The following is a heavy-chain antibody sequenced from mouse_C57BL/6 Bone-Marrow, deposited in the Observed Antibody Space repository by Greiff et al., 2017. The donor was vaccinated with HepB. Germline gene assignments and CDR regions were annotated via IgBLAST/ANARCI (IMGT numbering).Heavy chain of an antibody. Sequence: EVKLEESGGGLVQPGESLKLSCESNEYEFPSHDMSWVRKTPEKRLELVAAINSDGGSTYYPDTMERRFIISRDNTKKTLYLQMSSLRSEDTALYYCVRVYGYDVGYYAMDYWGQGTSVTVSS. CDR3: VRVYGYDVGYYAMDY. V-gene: IGHV5-2*03. CDR2: INSDGGST. J-gene: IGHJ4*01. CDR1: EYEFPSHD. D-gene: IGHD2-2*01.